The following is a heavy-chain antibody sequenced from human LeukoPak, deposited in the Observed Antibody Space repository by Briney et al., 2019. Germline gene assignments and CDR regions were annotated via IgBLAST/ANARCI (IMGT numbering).Heavy chain of an antibody. CDR1: GYTFTSYG. J-gene: IGHJ4*02. D-gene: IGHD3-16*01. Sequence: ASVKVSCKASGYTFTSYGISWVRQAPGQGLEWMGIINPSGGSTSYAQKFQGRVTMTRDMSTSTVYMELSSLRSEDTAVYYCARDLGHDYGDYWGQGTLVTVSS. CDR2: INPSGGST. CDR3: ARDLGHDYGDY. V-gene: IGHV1-46*01.